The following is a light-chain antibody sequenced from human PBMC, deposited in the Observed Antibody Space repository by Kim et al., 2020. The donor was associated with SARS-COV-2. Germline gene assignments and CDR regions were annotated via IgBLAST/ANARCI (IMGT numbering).Light chain of an antibody. V-gene: IGLV3-1*01. CDR2: QDS. CDR3: LAWDSSVV. J-gene: IGLJ2*01. Sequence: SYELTQPPSVSVSPGQTASITCSGDKLGDKYACWYQQKPGQSPVLVIYQDSKRPSGIPERFSGSNSGNTATLTISGTQAMDEADYYCLAWDSSVVFGGGT. CDR1: KLGDKY.